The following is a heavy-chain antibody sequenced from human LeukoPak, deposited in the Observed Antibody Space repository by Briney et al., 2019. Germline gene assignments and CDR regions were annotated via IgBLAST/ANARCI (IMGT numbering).Heavy chain of an antibody. Sequence: ASVKVSCKASGYTFTSYAMNWVRQAPGQGLEWMGWINTNTGNPTYAQGFTGRFVFSLDTSVSTAYLQISSLKAEDTAVYYCARDGQLVEACYYGSGSYYHIWGQGTLVTVSS. D-gene: IGHD3-10*01. J-gene: IGHJ4*02. CDR1: GYTFTSYA. V-gene: IGHV7-4-1*02. CDR2: INTNTGNP. CDR3: ARDGQLVEACYYGSGSYYHI.